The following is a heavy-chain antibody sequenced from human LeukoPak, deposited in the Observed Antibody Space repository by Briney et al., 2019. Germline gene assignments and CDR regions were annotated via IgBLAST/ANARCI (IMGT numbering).Heavy chain of an antibody. CDR3: ARSITGYSGYDPHDAFDI. CDR2: INPNSGGT. D-gene: IGHD5-12*01. CDR1: GYTFTGYY. J-gene: IGHJ3*02. Sequence: ASVKVSCKASGYTFTGYYMHWVRQAPGQGLEWMGWINPNSGGTNYAQKFQGRVTMTRDTSISTAYMELSRLRSDDTAVYYCARSITGYSGYDPHDAFDIWGQGTMVTVSS. V-gene: IGHV1-2*02.